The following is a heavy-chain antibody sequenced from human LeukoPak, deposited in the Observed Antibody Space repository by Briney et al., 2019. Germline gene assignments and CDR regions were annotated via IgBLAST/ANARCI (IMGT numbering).Heavy chain of an antibody. V-gene: IGHV1-8*01. CDR2: MNPNSGNT. CDR3: ARGDSSSWSPFYYYYGMDV. Sequence: ASVKVSCKGSGYTFTSYDINWVRQATGQGLEWMGWMNPNSGNTGSAQNFQRSVTMTRNTSISTAYMELSSLRSADTAVYYCARGDSSSWSPFYYYYGMDVWRQGTTVTVSS. D-gene: IGHD6-13*01. J-gene: IGHJ6*02. CDR1: GYTFTSYD.